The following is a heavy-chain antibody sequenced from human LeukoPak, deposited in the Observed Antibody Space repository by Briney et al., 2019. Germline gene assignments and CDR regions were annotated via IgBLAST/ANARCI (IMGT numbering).Heavy chain of an antibody. D-gene: IGHD3-22*01. CDR2: IYYSGST. Sequence: SETLSLTCTVSGGSISSYYWSWIRQPPGKGLEWIGYIYYSGSTNYNPSLKSRVTISVDTSKNQFSLKLSSVTAADTAVYYCARDLGYYDSKETDYWGQGTLVTVSS. CDR3: ARDLGYYDSKETDY. J-gene: IGHJ4*02. CDR1: GGSISSYY. V-gene: IGHV4-59*12.